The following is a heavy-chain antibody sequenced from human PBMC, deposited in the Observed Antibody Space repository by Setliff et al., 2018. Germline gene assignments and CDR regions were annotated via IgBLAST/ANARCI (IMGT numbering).Heavy chain of an antibody. Sequence: ASVKVSCKASGYTFTNYGITWVRQAPGQGLEWMGWIRPHNGNTAYAQKFQDRVILTTDTSTTTVYMELRSLRSDDTAVYYCTRGPKDFVVPPTANIFDYWGQGTVVTVSS. J-gene: IGHJ4*02. V-gene: IGHV1-18*01. CDR2: IRPHNGNT. D-gene: IGHD2-2*01. CDR3: TRGPKDFVVPPTANIFDY. CDR1: GYTFTNYG.